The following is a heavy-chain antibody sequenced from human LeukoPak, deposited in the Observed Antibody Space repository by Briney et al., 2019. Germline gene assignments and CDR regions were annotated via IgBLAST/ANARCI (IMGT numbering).Heavy chain of an antibody. Sequence: GGSLRLSCAASGFTFDDYAMHWVRQAPGKGLEWVSGISWNSGSIGYADSVKGRFTISRDNSKNSLYLQMNSLRTEDTALYYCAKDSSSWTRGLFDYWGQGTLVTVSS. CDR2: ISWNSGSI. D-gene: IGHD6-13*01. J-gene: IGHJ4*02. CDR1: GFTFDDYA. CDR3: AKDSSSWTRGLFDY. V-gene: IGHV3-9*01.